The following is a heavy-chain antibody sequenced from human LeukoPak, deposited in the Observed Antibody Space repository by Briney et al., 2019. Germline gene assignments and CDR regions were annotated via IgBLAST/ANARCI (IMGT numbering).Heavy chain of an antibody. V-gene: IGHV3-30-3*01. Sequence: GGSLRLSCAASGFTFSSYAMSWVRQAPGKGLEWVADITDDGSNKYYADSVKGRFTISRDNSKNTLYLQMNSLRAEDTAVYYCASTAAYATYSFDYWGQGTLVTVSS. J-gene: IGHJ4*02. CDR2: ITDDGSNK. CDR1: GFTFSSYA. CDR3: ASTAAYATYSFDY. D-gene: IGHD2-21*02.